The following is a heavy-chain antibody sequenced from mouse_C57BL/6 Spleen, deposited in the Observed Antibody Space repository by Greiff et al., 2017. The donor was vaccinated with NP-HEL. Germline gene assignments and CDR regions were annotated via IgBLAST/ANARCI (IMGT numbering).Heavy chain of an antibody. J-gene: IGHJ4*01. Sequence: QVQLKQSGAELMKPGASVKLSCKATGYTFTGYWIEWVKQRPGHGLEWIGEILPGSGSTNYTEKFTGQATFTADTSSNTAYMQLSSLTTEDSAIYYCARTPVVATRDAMDYWGQGTSVTVSS. V-gene: IGHV1-9*01. CDR1: GYTFTGYW. D-gene: IGHD1-1*01. CDR2: ILPGSGST. CDR3: ARTPVVATRDAMDY.